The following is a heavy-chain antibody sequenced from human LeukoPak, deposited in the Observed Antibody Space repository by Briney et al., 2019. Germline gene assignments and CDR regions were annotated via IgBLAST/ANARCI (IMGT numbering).Heavy chain of an antibody. CDR3: VRDWSGRGPSFDP. CDR1: GFTFSSHW. J-gene: IGHJ5*02. D-gene: IGHD3-3*01. Sequence: GGSLRLSCAASGFTFSSHWMSWVRQAPGKGLEWVANIKVDGSEKYYADSVKGRFTISRDNVENSLDLQMNSLRVEDTAVYYCVRDWSGRGPSFDPWGQGTLVTVST. V-gene: IGHV3-7*01. CDR2: IKVDGSEK.